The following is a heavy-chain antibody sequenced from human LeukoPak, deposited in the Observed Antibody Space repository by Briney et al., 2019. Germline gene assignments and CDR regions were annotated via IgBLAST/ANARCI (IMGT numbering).Heavy chain of an antibody. CDR3: ARDWGDHSDYDVADYYYYYYMDV. CDR1: GFTFNNYN. CDR2: ITSSGTYI. Sequence: GGSLRLSCATSGFTFNNYNMNWVRQAPGRALEWVSSITSSGTYIFYADSVKGRFTISRDNAKNSLYLQMNSLRAEDTAVYYCARDWGDHSDYDVADYYYYYYMDVWGKGTTVTVSS. V-gene: IGHV3-21*01. D-gene: IGHD5-12*01. J-gene: IGHJ6*03.